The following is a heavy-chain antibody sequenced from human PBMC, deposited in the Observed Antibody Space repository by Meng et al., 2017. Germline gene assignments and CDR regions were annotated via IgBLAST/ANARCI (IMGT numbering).Heavy chain of an antibody. D-gene: IGHD3-22*01. Sequence: GGSLRLSCAASGFTFSSYSMNWVRQAPGKGLEWVSSISSSSSYIYYADSVKGRFTISRDNAKNSLYLQMNSLRAEDTAVYYCARDKYYYDSSGPNYYYYGMGVWGQGTTVTVSS. J-gene: IGHJ6*02. CDR1: GFTFSSYS. CDR2: ISSSSSYI. CDR3: ARDKYYYDSSGPNYYYYGMGV. V-gene: IGHV3-21*01.